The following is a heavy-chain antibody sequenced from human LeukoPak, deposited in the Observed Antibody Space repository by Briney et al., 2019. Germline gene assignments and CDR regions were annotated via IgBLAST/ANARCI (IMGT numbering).Heavy chain of an antibody. CDR3: AREFYDSSGYNYLDS. J-gene: IGHJ4*02. D-gene: IGHD3-22*01. CDR2: ISSSGSTI. Sequence: GGSLRLSCAASGFTFSSYEMNWVRQAPGKGLEWVSYISSSGSTIYYADSVKGRFTISRDNAKNSLYPQMNSLRAEDTAVYYCAREFYDSSGYNYLDSWGQGTLVTVSS. CDR1: GFTFSSYE. V-gene: IGHV3-48*03.